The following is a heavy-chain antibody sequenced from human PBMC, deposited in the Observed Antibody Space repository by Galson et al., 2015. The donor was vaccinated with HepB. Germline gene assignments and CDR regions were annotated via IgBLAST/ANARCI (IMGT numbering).Heavy chain of an antibody. J-gene: IGHJ4*02. D-gene: IGHD6-19*01. CDR2: ISSGSGYI. CDR3: ARRLGLTEWGFDS. V-gene: IGHV3-21*01. Sequence: SLRLSCAASGFTFRNYSMNWVRQAPGKGLEWVSSISSGSGYIYYADSVKARFTVSRDNAKNSLSLQMDGLRAEDTAVYYCARRLGLTEWGFDSWGRGTLVAVSS. CDR1: GFTFRNYS.